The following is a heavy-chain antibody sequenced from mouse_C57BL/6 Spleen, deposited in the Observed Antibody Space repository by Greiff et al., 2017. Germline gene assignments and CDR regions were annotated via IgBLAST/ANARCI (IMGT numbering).Heavy chain of an antibody. D-gene: IGHD1-1*01. CDR3: ARDDTYYYGSSFDY. Sequence: EVKLMESGPGLVKPSQSLSLTCSVTGYSITSGYYWNWIRQFPGNKLEWMGYISYDGSNNYNPSLKNRISITRDTSKNQFFLKLNSVTTEDTATYYCARDDTYYYGSSFDYWGQGTTLTVSS. CDR2: ISYDGSN. CDR1: GYSITSGYY. J-gene: IGHJ2*01. V-gene: IGHV3-6*01.